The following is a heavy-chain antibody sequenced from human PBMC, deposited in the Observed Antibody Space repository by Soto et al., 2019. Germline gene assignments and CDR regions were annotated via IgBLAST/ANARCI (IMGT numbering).Heavy chain of an antibody. CDR3: ARDGIVWGGEDYYGMDV. J-gene: IGHJ6*02. D-gene: IGHD3-10*02. CDR2: IYYSGST. Sequence: PSATLSLTCTVSGGSISGYCWSWIRQTPGKGLEWIGYIYYSGSTNYNPSLKSRVTISVDTSKNQFPLKQSSVTAADTAEYYCARDGIVWGGEDYYGMDVWGQGTTVTVSS. V-gene: IGHV4-59*01. CDR1: GGSISGYC.